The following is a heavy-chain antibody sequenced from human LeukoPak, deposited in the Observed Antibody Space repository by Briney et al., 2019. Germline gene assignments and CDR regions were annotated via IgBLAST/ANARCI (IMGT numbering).Heavy chain of an antibody. CDR2: INPNNGGT. J-gene: IGHJ4*02. Sequence: ASVKVSCKASGYTFTRYYMHWVRQAPGQGLEWMGWINPNNGGTNYAQNFQGRVTMTRDTSISSAYMELSRLRSDDTAVYYCARSMDIVVVPAADSSGFDYWGQGTLVTVSS. CDR1: GYTFTRYY. D-gene: IGHD2-2*03. CDR3: ARSMDIVVVPAADSSGFDY. V-gene: IGHV1-2*02.